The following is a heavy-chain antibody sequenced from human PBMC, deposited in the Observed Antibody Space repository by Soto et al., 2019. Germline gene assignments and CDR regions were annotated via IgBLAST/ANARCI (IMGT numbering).Heavy chain of an antibody. CDR2: IIANNGYT. Sequence: QVQLVQSGAEVRKPGASVKVSCKASGYIFNNYAITWVRQAPGQWLEWVGWIIANNGYTNYGHKFQDRVTMTEDTSTRTAYMELSGLTSEDTAIYYCARDRKLEPILYWGQGTMVTVSP. V-gene: IGHV1-18*01. CDR1: GYIFNNYA. J-gene: IGHJ4*01. D-gene: IGHD1-26*01. CDR3: ARDRKLEPILY.